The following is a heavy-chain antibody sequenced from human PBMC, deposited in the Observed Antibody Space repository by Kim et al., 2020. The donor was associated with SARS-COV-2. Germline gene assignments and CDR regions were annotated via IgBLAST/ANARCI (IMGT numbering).Heavy chain of an antibody. V-gene: IGHV1-18*01. CDR3: ARGPEFDSSGYYYVDGFDY. D-gene: IGHD3-22*01. CDR2: ISAYNGNT. J-gene: IGHJ4*02. Sequence: ASVKVSCKASGYTFTSYGISWVRQAPGQGLEWMGWISAYNGNTNYAQKLQGRVTMTTDTSTRTAYMELRSLRSDDTAVYYCARGPEFDSSGYYYVDGFDYWRQGTLVTVSS. CDR1: GYTFTSYG.